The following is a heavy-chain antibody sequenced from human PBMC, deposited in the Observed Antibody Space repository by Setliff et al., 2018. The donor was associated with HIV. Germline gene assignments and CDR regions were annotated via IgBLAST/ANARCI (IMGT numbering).Heavy chain of an antibody. CDR2: FDPEDGET. CDR1: GYTLTELS. D-gene: IGHD6-13*01. Sequence: ASVKVSCKISGYTLTELSIHWVRQAPGKGLEWMANFDPEDGETFYAQKFQGRLTMTEDTSTDTAYMELSSLRSDDTAMYYCATDPGYSSTWYSESFQHWGQGTEVT. V-gene: IGHV1-24*01. J-gene: IGHJ1*01. CDR3: ATDPGYSSTWYSESFQH.